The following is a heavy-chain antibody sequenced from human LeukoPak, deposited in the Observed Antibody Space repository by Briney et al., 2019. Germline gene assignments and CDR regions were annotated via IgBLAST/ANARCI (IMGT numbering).Heavy chain of an antibody. D-gene: IGHD3-22*01. CDR2: ISAYNGNT. J-gene: IGHJ1*01. V-gene: IGHV1-18*01. CDR1: GYTFTSYG. CDR3: TSDPYLDSSGYYGYFQH. Sequence: ASVKVSCKASGYTFTSYGISWVRQAPGQGLEWMGRISAYNGNTNYAQKLQGRVTMTTDTSTSTAYMELRSLRSDDTAVYYCTSDPYLDSSGYYGYFQHWGQGTLVTVSS.